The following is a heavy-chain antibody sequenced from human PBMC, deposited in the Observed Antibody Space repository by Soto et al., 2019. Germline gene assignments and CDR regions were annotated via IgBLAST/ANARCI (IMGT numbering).Heavy chain of an antibody. V-gene: IGHV3-30*18. CDR3: AKDRLWGYYYDSSGYYPTPGYFDY. J-gene: IGHJ4*02. D-gene: IGHD3-22*01. CDR2: ISYDGSNK. Sequence: GGSLRLSCAASGFSFSSYGMHWVRQAPGKGLEWVAVISYDGSNKYYADSVKGRFTISRDNSKNTLYLQMNSLRAEDTAVYYYAKDRLWGYYYDSSGYYPTPGYFDYCGQGTLVTVSS. CDR1: GFSFSSYG.